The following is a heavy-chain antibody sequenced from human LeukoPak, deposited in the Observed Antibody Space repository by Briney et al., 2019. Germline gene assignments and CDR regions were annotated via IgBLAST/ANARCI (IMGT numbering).Heavy chain of an antibody. CDR2: VYYSGSI. CDR3: ARLCTVTRCARFEH. D-gene: IGHD4-17*01. CDR1: GDFISSGGYY. V-gene: IGHV4-39*01. J-gene: IGHJ4*02. Sequence: SETLSLTCTVSGDFISSGGYYWGWIRQPPGKGLAWIGSVYYSGSIFYNPSLESRVTISVDTSKNQFSPKLTSVTAADTAVYYCARLCTVTRCARFEHWGPGMLVTVSS.